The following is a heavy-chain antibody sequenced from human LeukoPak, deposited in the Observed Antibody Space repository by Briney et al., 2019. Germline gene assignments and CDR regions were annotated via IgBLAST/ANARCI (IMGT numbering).Heavy chain of an antibody. Sequence: ASVKVSCKASGYTFTNFGIIWVRQAPGQGLEWMGWITVSSGNTNYAPKFQGRVTMTADTSTSTAYMELRSMRFDDAAVYYCARDEVLGDRDFDYWGQGTLVTVSS. CDR1: GYTFTNFG. CDR3: ARDEVLGDRDFDY. CDR2: ITVSSGNT. D-gene: IGHD4-17*01. J-gene: IGHJ4*02. V-gene: IGHV1-18*01.